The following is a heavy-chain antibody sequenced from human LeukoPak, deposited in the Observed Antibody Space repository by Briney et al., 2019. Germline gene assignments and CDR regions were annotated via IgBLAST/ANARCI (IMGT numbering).Heavy chain of an antibody. CDR2: INSDGSTT. CDR1: GFTFSSYW. J-gene: IGHJ4*02. CDR3: GRSSDYPDY. Sequence: GGSLRLSCAASGFTFSSYWMHWVRQAPGKGLVWVSRINSDGSTTTYADSVKGRFTISRDNAKNTLYLEMNSLRAEDTAVYYCGRSSDYPDYWGQGTLVTVSS. V-gene: IGHV3-74*01. D-gene: IGHD3-10*01.